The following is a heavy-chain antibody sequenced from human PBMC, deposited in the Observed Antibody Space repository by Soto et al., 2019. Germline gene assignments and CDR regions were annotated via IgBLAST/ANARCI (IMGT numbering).Heavy chain of an antibody. D-gene: IGHD3-10*01. CDR3: ARHSGTVGYDDS. CDR1: GGTFSTYT. CDR2: IIPLLDVT. V-gene: IGHV1-69*02. Sequence: QVQLVQSGAEVKKPGSSVKVSCKASGGTFSTYTINWVRQAPGQGLEWMGRIIPLLDVTNNAQRFQGRVTITADKTTSTVYMELTSLTSQATAVYYCARHSGTVGYDDSWGQGALVTVSS. J-gene: IGHJ4*02.